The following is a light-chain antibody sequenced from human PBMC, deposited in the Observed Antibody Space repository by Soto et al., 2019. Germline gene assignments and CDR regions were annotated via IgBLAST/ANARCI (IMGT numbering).Light chain of an antibody. CDR1: QSVRSSY. Sequence: EIVLTQSPGTLSLSPGERATLSCRASQSVRSSYLAWYQQKPGQAPRLLIYSASSRATGIPDRFSGSGSGKDFTLTISRLEPEDFAVYYCQQYGSSPRTFGQGTKVEIK. CDR3: QQYGSSPRT. J-gene: IGKJ1*01. V-gene: IGKV3-20*01. CDR2: SAS.